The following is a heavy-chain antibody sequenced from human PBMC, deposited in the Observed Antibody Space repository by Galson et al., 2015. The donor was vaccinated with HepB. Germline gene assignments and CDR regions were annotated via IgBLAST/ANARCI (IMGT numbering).Heavy chain of an antibody. D-gene: IGHD6-19*01. CDR2: IYSGGST. CDR1: GFTVSSNY. Sequence: SLRLSCAASGFTVSSNYMSWVRQAPGKGLEWVSVIYSGGSTYYADSVKGGYTIYRDKSKNTLYLQMNSLSAEDTAVYYCARAILSLRIAVAGPVYGMDVWGQGTTVTVSS. J-gene: IGHJ6*02. V-gene: IGHV3-66*01. CDR3: ARAILSLRIAVAGPVYGMDV.